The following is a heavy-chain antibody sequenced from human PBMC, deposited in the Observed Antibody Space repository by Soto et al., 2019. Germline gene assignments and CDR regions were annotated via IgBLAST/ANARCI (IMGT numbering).Heavy chain of an antibody. D-gene: IGHD2-2*01. J-gene: IGHJ4*02. V-gene: IGHV1-69*08. CDR2: IIPILGIA. CDR3: ARETRKYCSSTSCYGGPFDY. Sequence: QVQLVQSGAEVKKPGSSVKVSCKASGGTFSSYTISWVRQAPGQGLEWMGRIIPILGIANYAQKFQGRVTITANKSTSTAYMELSSLRSEDTAVYYCARETRKYCSSTSCYGGPFDYWGQGTLVTVSS. CDR1: GGTFSSYT.